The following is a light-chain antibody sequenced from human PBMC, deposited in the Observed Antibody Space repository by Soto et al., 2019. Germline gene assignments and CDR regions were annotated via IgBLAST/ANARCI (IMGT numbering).Light chain of an antibody. V-gene: IGLV1-51*01. J-gene: IGLJ2*01. Sequence: QSALTQPPSVSAAPGQKVTISCSGSSYNIGANYVSWYQQLPGTAPKLLIYDNDKRPSGIPDRFSASKSGTSATLGITGLQTGDEADYYCGAWDSSLSAGVFGGGTKVTV. CDR2: DND. CDR3: GAWDSSLSAGV. CDR1: SYNIGANY.